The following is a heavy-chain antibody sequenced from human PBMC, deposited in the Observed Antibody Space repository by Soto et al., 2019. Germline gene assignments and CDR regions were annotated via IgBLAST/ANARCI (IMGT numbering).Heavy chain of an antibody. V-gene: IGHV4-30-2*01. CDR1: GGSISSGGYS. CDR3: ASTSLVPHDAFDI. Sequence: PSETLSLTCAVSGGSISSGGYSWSWIRQPPGKGLEWIGYIYHSGSTYYNPSLKSRATISVDRSKNQFSLKLSSVTAADTAVYYCASTSLVPHDAFDIWGQGTMVTVSS. CDR2: IYHSGST. D-gene: IGHD1-26*01. J-gene: IGHJ3*02.